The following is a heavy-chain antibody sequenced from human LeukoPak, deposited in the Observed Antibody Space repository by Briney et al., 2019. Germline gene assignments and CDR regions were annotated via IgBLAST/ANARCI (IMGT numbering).Heavy chain of an antibody. V-gene: IGHV4-4*02. J-gene: IGHJ6*03. CDR2: IYHSGST. Sequence: SETLSLTCAVSGGSISSSNWWSWVRQPPGKGLEWIGEIYHSGSTNYNPSLKSRVTISVDTSKNQFSLKLSSVTAADTAVYYCARTGGSFYFYYYMDVWGKGTTLTVSS. D-gene: IGHD1-26*01. CDR3: ARTGGSFYFYYYMDV. CDR1: GGSISSSNW.